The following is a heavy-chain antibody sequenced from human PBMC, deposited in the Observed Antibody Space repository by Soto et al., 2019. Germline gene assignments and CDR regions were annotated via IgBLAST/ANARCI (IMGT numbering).Heavy chain of an antibody. D-gene: IGHD3-10*01. CDR1: GFTFSSYA. J-gene: IGHJ4*02. CDR2: ISGSGGST. V-gene: IGHV3-23*01. CDR3: AKGHLVLLWFGVEYYFDY. Sequence: PGGSLRLSCAASGFTFSSYAMSWVRQAPGKGLEWVSAISGSGGSTYYADSVKGRFTISRDNSKNTLYLQMNSLRAEDTAVYYCAKGHLVLLWFGVEYYFDYWGQGTLVTVSS.